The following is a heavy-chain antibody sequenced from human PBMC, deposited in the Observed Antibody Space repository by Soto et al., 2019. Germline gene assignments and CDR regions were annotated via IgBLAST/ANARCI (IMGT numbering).Heavy chain of an antibody. CDR3: AMGDGYNYYYYYGMDV. V-gene: IGHV1-24*01. CDR2: FDPEDGET. D-gene: IGHD5-12*01. CDR1: GYTLTELS. J-gene: IGHJ6*02. Sequence: ASVKVSCKVSGYTLTELSMHWVRQAPGKGLEWMGGFDPEDGETIYAQKFQGRVTMTADKSTSTAYMELSSLRSEDTAVYYCAMGDGYNYYYYYGMDVWGQGTTVTVSS.